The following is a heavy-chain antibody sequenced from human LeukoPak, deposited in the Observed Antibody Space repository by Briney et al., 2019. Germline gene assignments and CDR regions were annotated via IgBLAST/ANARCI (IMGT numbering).Heavy chain of an antibody. D-gene: IGHD2-21*01. CDR1: GGTFSSYA. J-gene: IGHJ4*02. V-gene: IGHV1-69*05. CDR3: ARGRNVVAVDY. CDR2: IIPIFGTA. Sequence: ASVKVSCKASGGTFSSYAISWVRQAPGQGLEWMGGIIPIFGTANYAQKFQGRVTMTRDTSTSTVYMELSSLRSEDTAVYYCARGRNVVAVDYWGQGTLVTVSS.